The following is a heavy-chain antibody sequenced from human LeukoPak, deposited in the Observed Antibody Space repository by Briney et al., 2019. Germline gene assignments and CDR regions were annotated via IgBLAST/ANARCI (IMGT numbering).Heavy chain of an antibody. CDR2: ISYDGSNK. J-gene: IGHJ6*02. D-gene: IGHD1-7*01. Sequence: PGGSLRLSCAASGFTFSSYAMHWVRQAPGKGLEWVAVISYDGSNKYYADSVKGRFTISRDNSKNTLYLQMNSLRAEDTAVYYCAKNYIYYHYGMDVWGQGTTVTVSS. CDR3: AKNYIYYHYGMDV. V-gene: IGHV3-30-3*02. CDR1: GFTFSSYA.